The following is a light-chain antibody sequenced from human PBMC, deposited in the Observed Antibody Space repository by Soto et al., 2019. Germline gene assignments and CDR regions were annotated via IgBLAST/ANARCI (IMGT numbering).Light chain of an antibody. CDR2: DAS. CDR3: QQRSNWPPFT. V-gene: IGKV3-11*01. CDR1: QSVVNSH. Sequence: EIVLTQSPGTLSLSPGEIATLYFSASQSVVNSHVAWYQQKPGQAPRLLIYDASNRATDIPARFSGSGSGTDFTLTISSLEPEDFAVYYCQQRSNWPPFTFGQGTRLEIK. J-gene: IGKJ5*01.